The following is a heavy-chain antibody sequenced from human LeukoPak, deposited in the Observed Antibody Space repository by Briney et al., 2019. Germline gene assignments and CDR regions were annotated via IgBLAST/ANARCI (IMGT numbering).Heavy chain of an antibody. CDR3: ARQDGNSKYYFDY. Sequence: GESLKISCKGSGYSFTYYWIGWVRQMPGKGLEWMGIIYPGDSDTRYRPSFQGQLTISVDKSISTAYLQWSSLKASDTAMYYCARQDGNSKYYFDYWGQGTLVTVSS. V-gene: IGHV5-51*01. D-gene: IGHD1-1*01. CDR2: IYPGDSDT. J-gene: IGHJ4*02. CDR1: GYSFTYYW.